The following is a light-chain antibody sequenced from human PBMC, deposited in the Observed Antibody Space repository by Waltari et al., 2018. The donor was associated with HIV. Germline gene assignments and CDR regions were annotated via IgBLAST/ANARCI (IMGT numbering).Light chain of an antibody. CDR1: SSAVGVYNY. CDR2: EVN. J-gene: IGLJ1*01. CDR3: SAYASSDSPYV. V-gene: IGLV2-8*01. Sequence: QSALTQPPSASGSPGQSVTIFCTGTSSAVGVYNYVSWYQQHPAKAPKLMIFEVNKRPAGVPDRFSGSKSGNSASLAVAGLQSEDEADYYCSAYASSDSPYVFGCGTTVTVL.